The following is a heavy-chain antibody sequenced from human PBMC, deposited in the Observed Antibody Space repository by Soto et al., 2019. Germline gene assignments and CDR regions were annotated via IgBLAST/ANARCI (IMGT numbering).Heavy chain of an antibody. V-gene: IGHV3-33*01. D-gene: IGHD6-19*01. CDR1: GFTFSSYG. J-gene: IGHJ4*02. Sequence: QVQLVESGGGVVQPGRSLRLSCAASGFTFSSYGMHWVRQAPGKGLEWVAVIWYDGSNKYYADSVKCRFTISRDNSKNTAYLEMNSLRAEDTAVYYCARVRYCSCSYDLDCWGQGTLVTVSS. CDR3: ARVRYCSCSYDLDC. CDR2: IWYDGSNK.